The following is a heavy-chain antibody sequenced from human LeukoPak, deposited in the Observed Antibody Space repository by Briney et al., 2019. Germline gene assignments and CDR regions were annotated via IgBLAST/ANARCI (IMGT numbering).Heavy chain of an antibody. CDR2: IYYSGST. Sequence: SETLSLTCFVSGGPISSYYWSWIRQPPGKGLEWIGYIYYSGSTNCNPSLKSRVTISVDTSKNQFSLRLSSVTAADTAVYYCARVIAVTGAFNAFDIWGQGTMVTVSS. CDR1: GGPISSYY. J-gene: IGHJ3*02. D-gene: IGHD6-19*01. V-gene: IGHV4-59*01. CDR3: ARVIAVTGAFNAFDI.